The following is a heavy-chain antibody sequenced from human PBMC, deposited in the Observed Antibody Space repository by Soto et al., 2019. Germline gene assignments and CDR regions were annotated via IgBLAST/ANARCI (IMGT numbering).Heavy chain of an antibody. J-gene: IGHJ4*02. CDR3: AKDRGDYVGTFDY. V-gene: IGHV3-9*01. CDR1: GFTFDDYA. Sequence: EVQLVESGGGLVQPGRSLRLSCAASGFTFDDYAMHWVRQAPGKGLEWVSGISWNSGSIGYADSVKGRFTISRDNAKNSLYLQMNSLRAEDTALYYCAKDRGDYVGTFDYWGQGTLVTVSS. CDR2: ISWNSGSI. D-gene: IGHD4-17*01.